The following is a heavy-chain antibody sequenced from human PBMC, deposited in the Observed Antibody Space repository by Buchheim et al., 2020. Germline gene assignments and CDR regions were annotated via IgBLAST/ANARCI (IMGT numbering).Heavy chain of an antibody. V-gene: IGHV4-39*07. D-gene: IGHD1-26*01. CDR3: ARISGSYWY. Sequence: QLQLQESGPGLVKPSETLSLTCTVSGGSISSSRYYWGWIRQPPGKGLEGIGSIYYSGRTSYNQSLKSRVTIYVDESKIQFSLKLSSVTAADTAVYYCARISGSYWYWGQGTL. CDR1: GGSISSSRYY. J-gene: IGHJ4*02. CDR2: IYYSGRT.